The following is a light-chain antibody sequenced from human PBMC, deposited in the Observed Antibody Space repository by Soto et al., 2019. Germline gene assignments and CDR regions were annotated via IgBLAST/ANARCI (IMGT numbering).Light chain of an antibody. V-gene: IGKV3-20*01. CDR1: QSVSSIY. J-gene: IGKJ2*01. Sequence: EIVLTQSPGTLSLSPGERATLSCRASQSVSSIYLAWYPKKPGQAPRLLIYGASSRATGIPDRFSGNGSGTDFTLTISKLEPEDIAVYYCQQYGSSPPYTFGQGTKLEIK. CDR3: QQYGSSPPYT. CDR2: GAS.